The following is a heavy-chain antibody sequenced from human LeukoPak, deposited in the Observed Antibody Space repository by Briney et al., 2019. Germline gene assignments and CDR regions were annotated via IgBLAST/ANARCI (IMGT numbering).Heavy chain of an antibody. CDR3: AREGSPMVRGVFDY. J-gene: IGHJ4*02. V-gene: IGHV1-2*02. D-gene: IGHD3-10*01. Sequence: ASVKVSCKASGYTFTGYYMHWVRQAPGQGLEWMGWINPDNGGTNYAQKFQGRVTMTRDMSISTAYMELSRLRSDDTAVYYCAREGSPMVRGVFDYWGQGTLVTVSS. CDR2: INPDNGGT. CDR1: GYTFTGYY.